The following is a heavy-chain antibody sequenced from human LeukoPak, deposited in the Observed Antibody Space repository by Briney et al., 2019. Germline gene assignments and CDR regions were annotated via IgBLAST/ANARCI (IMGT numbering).Heavy chain of an antibody. CDR1: GFTVSSKH. CDR3: TSRVVVPAAISDY. J-gene: IGHJ4*02. CDR2: VYSGGTT. Sequence: GGSLRLSGAASGFTVSSKHMTWFRQAPGKGLKGVSVVYSGGTTYYADSVKGRFTISKDNSNNTLYLQMNSLRAEDTAVYYCTSRVVVPAAISDYWGQGTLVTVSS. V-gene: IGHV3-53*01. D-gene: IGHD2-2*01.